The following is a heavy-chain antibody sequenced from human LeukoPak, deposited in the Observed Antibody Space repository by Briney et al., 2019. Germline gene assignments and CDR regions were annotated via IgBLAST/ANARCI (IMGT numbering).Heavy chain of an antibody. CDR2: ISYDGSNK. CDR1: GFTFSSYA. D-gene: IGHD1-26*01. CDR3: ARDPPGATLRYYFDY. J-gene: IGHJ4*02. Sequence: GGSLRLSCAASGFTFSSYAMHWVRQAPGKGLEWVAVISYDGSNKYYADSVKGRFTSSRDNSKNTLYLQMNSLRAEDTAVYYCARDPPGATLRYYFDYWGQGTLVTVSS. V-gene: IGHV3-30*04.